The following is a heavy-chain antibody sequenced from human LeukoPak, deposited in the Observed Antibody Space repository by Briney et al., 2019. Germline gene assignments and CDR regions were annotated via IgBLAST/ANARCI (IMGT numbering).Heavy chain of an antibody. CDR2: INHSGST. J-gene: IGHJ4*02. CDR3: ARVLLVAGIRYFDY. Sequence: PSETLSLTCAVYGGSFSGYYWSWIRQPPGKGLEWIGEINHSGSTNYNPSLKSRVTISVDTSKNQFSLKLSSVTAADTAVYYCARVLLVAGIRYFDYWGQGTLVTVSS. D-gene: IGHD6-19*01. V-gene: IGHV4-34*01. CDR1: GGSFSGYY.